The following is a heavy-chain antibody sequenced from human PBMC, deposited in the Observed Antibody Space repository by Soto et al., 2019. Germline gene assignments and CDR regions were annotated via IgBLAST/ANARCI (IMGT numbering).Heavy chain of an antibody. Sequence: ASVKVSCKTSGLTFTDYYLHWVRRAPGQGLEWMGWINPNTGGTKYAQKFQGRVTMTRDTSISTAYMELSRLRSDDTAVYYCARDLSGGYPDYSYYGMDVWGQGTTVTVS. J-gene: IGHJ6*02. V-gene: IGHV1-2*02. D-gene: IGHD1-26*01. CDR1: GLTFTDYY. CDR3: ARDLSGGYPDYSYYGMDV. CDR2: INPNTGGT.